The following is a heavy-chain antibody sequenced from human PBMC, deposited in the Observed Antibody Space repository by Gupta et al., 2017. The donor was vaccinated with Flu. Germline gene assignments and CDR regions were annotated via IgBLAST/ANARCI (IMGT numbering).Heavy chain of an antibody. CDR2: SNRGGSA. CDR3: ARGTYSSSWSSNFDR. D-gene: IGHD6-13*01. Sequence: YVGGWIGKATGKGLEWSGESNRGGSATYNPALQSGVTISVDTYNKQVALRLMCVTAADTAVYYCARGTYSSSWSSNFDRWGRGTLVTVSS. CDR1: YV. J-gene: IGHJ4*02. V-gene: IGHV4-34*13.